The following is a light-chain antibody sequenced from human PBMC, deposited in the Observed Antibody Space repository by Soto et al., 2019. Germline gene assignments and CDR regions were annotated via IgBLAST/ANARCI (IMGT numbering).Light chain of an antibody. Sequence: QSVLTQPPSVSGAPGQKVTLSCTGGSSNIGAGYDVHWYQQFPGTAPRLLIYSNTDRPSAIPDRFSGSKSGTSASLAITGLKAEDEADYYCQSYDNSLGGVVFGGGTQLTVL. J-gene: IGLJ7*01. CDR3: QSYDNSLGGVV. V-gene: IGLV1-40*01. CDR2: SNT. CDR1: SSNIGAGYD.